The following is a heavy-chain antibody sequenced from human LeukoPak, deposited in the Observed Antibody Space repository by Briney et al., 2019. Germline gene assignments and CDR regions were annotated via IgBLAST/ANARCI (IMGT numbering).Heavy chain of an antibody. V-gene: IGHV4-39*07. CDR3: ARGPKKYSSSSD. CDR1: GGSISSSSYY. CDR2: IYYSGST. D-gene: IGHD6-6*01. J-gene: IGHJ4*02. Sequence: SETLSLTCTVSGGSISSSSYYWGWIRQPPGKGLEWIGSIYYSGSTYYNPSLKSRVTISVDTSKNQFSLKLSSVTAADTAVYYCARGPKKYSSSSDWGQGTLVTVSS.